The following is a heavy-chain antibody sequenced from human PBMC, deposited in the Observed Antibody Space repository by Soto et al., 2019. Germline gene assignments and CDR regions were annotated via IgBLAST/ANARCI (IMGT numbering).Heavy chain of an antibody. CDR2: ISGSGGST. J-gene: IGHJ2*01. Sequence: EVQLLESGGGLVQPGGSLRLSCAASGFTFSSYAMSWVRQAPGKGLEWVSAISGSGGSTYYADSVKGRFTISRDNSKNTLYLQMNSLRAEDTAVYYCAKGLYKYCSGGSCVSGHFGLWGRGTLVTVSS. V-gene: IGHV3-23*01. CDR3: AKGLYKYCSGGSCVSGHFGL. D-gene: IGHD2-15*01. CDR1: GFTFSSYA.